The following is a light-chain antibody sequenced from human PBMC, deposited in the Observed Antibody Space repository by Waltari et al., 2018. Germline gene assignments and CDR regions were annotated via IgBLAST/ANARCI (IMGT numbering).Light chain of an antibody. CDR2: WAS. CDR3: QQHYSTPLT. Sequence: DIVMTQSPDSLAVSLCERATLNCKSSQSVLYSSNNKNYLAWYQAKPGQPPKLLLSWASTREYGVPDRFSGSGSGTDFTLTISSLQAEDVAVYYCQQHYSTPLTFGGGTKVEIK. CDR1: QSVLYSSNNKNY. J-gene: IGKJ4*01. V-gene: IGKV4-1*01.